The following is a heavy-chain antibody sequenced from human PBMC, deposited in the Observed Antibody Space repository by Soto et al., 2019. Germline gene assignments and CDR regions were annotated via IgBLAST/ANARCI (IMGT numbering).Heavy chain of an antibody. D-gene: IGHD6-6*01. CDR3: ARNGTYSSSLSQYSGMDV. CDR2: IVPMFGTA. J-gene: IGHJ6*02. CDR1: GGTFADFI. Sequence: QVQLVQSGAEVKEPGSSVKVSCKASGGTFADFIMNWVRQTPGQGLEWMGGIVPMFGTATYAEKFKGRVTISATGSTSTAYMELTSLRSDDTAVYYCARNGTYSSSLSQYSGMDVWGQGTTVTVS. V-gene: IGHV1-69*01.